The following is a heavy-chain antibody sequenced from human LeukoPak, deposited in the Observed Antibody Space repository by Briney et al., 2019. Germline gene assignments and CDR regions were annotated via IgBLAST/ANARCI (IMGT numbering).Heavy chain of an antibody. CDR2: IYYSGST. J-gene: IGHJ6*03. V-gene: IGHV4-31*03. CDR1: GGSISSGGYY. Sequence: SETLSLTCTVSGGSISSGGYYWSWIRQHPGKGLEWIGYIYYSGSTYYNPSLKSRVTISVDTSKNQFSLKLSSVTAADTAVYYCARTYYDILTGYYYYMDVWGKGTTVTVSS. CDR3: ARTYYDILTGYYYYMDV. D-gene: IGHD3-9*01.